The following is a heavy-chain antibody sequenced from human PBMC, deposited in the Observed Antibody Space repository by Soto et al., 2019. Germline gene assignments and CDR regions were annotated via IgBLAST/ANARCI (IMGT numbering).Heavy chain of an antibody. CDR1: GFTLSSYD. Sequence: GGSLRLSCSASGFTLSSYDMHWVRQAPGKGLEYVSGVSRKGNNIYYADSVKGRFTISRDTFKDTLFLQMTSLRAEDTAVYYCVKEEIVVVGGFDHWGQGTLVTVSS. CDR2: VSRKGNNI. J-gene: IGHJ4*02. CDR3: VKEEIVVVGGFDH. V-gene: IGHV3-64D*06. D-gene: IGHD1-26*01.